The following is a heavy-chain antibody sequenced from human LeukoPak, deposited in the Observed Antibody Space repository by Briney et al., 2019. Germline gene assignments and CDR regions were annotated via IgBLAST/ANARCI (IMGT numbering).Heavy chain of an antibody. V-gene: IGHV1-69*13. CDR1: GGTFSSYA. Sequence: SVKVSCKASGGTFSSYAISWVRQAPGQGLEWMGGIIPIFGTANYAQKFQGRVTITADESTSTAYMEPSSLRSEDTAVYYCARDGSSSGYFDYWGQGTLVTVSS. D-gene: IGHD1-26*01. CDR3: ARDGSSSGYFDY. CDR2: IIPIFGTA. J-gene: IGHJ4*02.